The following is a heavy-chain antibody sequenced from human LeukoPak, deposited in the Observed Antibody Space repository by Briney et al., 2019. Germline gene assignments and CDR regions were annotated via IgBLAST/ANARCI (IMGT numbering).Heavy chain of an antibody. CDR3: ARAASYTSGWYDAFDI. Sequence: SETLSLTCTVSGGSVSSFYWSWIRQPAGKGLEWIGRIYTSGSTNYNPSLKSRVTMSVDTSKNQFSLKLSSVTAADTAVYYCARAASYTSGWYDAFDIWGQGTMVTVSS. D-gene: IGHD6-19*01. J-gene: IGHJ3*02. CDR1: GGSVSSFY. CDR2: IYTSGST. V-gene: IGHV4-4*07.